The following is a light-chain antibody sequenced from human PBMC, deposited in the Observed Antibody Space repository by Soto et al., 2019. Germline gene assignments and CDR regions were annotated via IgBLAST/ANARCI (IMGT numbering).Light chain of an antibody. J-gene: IGKJ1*01. V-gene: IGKV1-5*01. CDR1: QSISTW. CDR3: QQYETFSGT. CDR2: DAS. Sequence: DIQMTQSPSTLSASVGDRVTITCRASQSISTWLAWYQQKPGKAPKVLIYDASALPRGVPSRFSGSGSGTKFTLTIASLQPDDFATYYCQQYETFSGTFGPGTKVDI.